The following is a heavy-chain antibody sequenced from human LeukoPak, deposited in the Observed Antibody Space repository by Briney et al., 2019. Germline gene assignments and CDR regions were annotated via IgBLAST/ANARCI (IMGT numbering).Heavy chain of an antibody. CDR2: IRSSGST. CDR3: ARDLSTSYYYDSSAWDY. J-gene: IGHJ4*02. Sequence: RASETLSLTCTVSGGSISSGNYYWSWIRQPAGKGPEWIGRIRSSGSTNYSPSLKSRVTIVVDTSKNQFSLKLNSVTAADTAVYYCARDLSTSYYYDSSAWDYWGQGTLVTVSS. D-gene: IGHD3-22*01. V-gene: IGHV4-61*02. CDR1: GGSISSGNYY.